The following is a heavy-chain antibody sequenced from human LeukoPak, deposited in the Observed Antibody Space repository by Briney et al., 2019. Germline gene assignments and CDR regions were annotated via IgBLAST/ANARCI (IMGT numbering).Heavy chain of an antibody. D-gene: IGHD5-18*01. J-gene: IGHJ3*02. V-gene: IGHV1-2*02. CDR2: INPNSGGT. Sequence: ASVTVSCKASGYTFTVYYMHWVRQAPGQGLEWMGWINPNSGGTNYAQKFQGRVTMTRDTSISTAYMELSRLRSDDTAVYYCARGYSYGYRGLSDAFDIWGQGTMVTVSS. CDR1: GYTFTVYY. CDR3: ARGYSYGYRGLSDAFDI.